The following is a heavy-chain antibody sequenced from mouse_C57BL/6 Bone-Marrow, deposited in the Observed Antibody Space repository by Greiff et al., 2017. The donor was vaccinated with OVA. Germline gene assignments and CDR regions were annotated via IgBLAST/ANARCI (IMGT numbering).Heavy chain of an antibody. V-gene: IGHV1-26*01. CDR3: AGECLLYCGYEGDY. CDR1: GYTFTDYY. J-gene: IGHJ2*01. Sequence: EVQLQQSGPELVKPGASVKISCKASGYTFTDYYMNWVKQSHGKSLEWIGDINPNNGGTSYNQKFKGKATLTVDKSSSTAYMELRSLTSEDSAVYDCAGECLLYCGYEGDYWGQGTTLTVSA. CDR2: INPNNGGT. D-gene: IGHD2-2*01.